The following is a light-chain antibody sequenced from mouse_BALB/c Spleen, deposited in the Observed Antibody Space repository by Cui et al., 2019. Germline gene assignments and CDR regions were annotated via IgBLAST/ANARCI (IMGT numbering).Light chain of an antibody. J-gene: IGKJ5*01. CDR3: QQSNSWPLT. CDR1: QSIGTS. V-gene: IGKV5-48*01. Sequence: DILLTQSPSILSVSPGERVSFSCRASQSIGTSIHWYQQRTNGSPRLLIKYASESISGIPSRFSGSGSGTDFTLSINSVESEDIADYYSQQSNSWPLTFGAGTKLELK. CDR2: YAS.